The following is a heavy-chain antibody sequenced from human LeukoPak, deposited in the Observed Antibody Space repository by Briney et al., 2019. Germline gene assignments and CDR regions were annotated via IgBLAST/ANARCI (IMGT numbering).Heavy chain of an antibody. CDR3: ARDLVTVTPHGAFDI. Sequence: SVKVSCKASGGTFRSYAISWVRQAPGQGLEWMGGIIPIFGTANYAQKFQGRVTITADESTSTAYMELSSLRSEDTAVYYCARDLVTVTPHGAFDIWGQGTMVTVSS. V-gene: IGHV1-69*01. CDR1: GGTFRSYA. CDR2: IIPIFGTA. J-gene: IGHJ3*02. D-gene: IGHD4-17*01.